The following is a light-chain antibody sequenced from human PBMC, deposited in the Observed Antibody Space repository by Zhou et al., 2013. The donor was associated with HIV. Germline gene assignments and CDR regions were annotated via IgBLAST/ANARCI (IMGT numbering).Light chain of an antibody. CDR2: KVS. CDR1: QSLVHSDGNTY. V-gene: IGKV2-30*02. Sequence: DVVMTQSPLSLPVTLGQPASISCRSSQSLVHSDGNTYLNWFQQRPGQSPRRLIYKVSNRDSGVPDRFSGSGSGTNFTLQISRVEAEDVGIYYCLQCRQLPYTFGQGTKLEI. J-gene: IGKJ2*01. CDR3: LQCRQLPYT.